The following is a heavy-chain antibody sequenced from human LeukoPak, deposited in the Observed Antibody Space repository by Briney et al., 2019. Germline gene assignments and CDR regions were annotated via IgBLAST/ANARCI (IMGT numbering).Heavy chain of an antibody. CDR3: AKDPNDYVWGSYRPNWFDP. V-gene: IGHV3-23*01. CDR1: GFTFSSYA. J-gene: IGHJ5*02. CDR2: ISGSGGST. D-gene: IGHD3-16*02. Sequence: GGSLRLSCAASGFTFSSYAMSWVRQAPGKGLEWVSAISGSGGSTYYADSVKGRFTISRDNSKNTLYLQMNSLRAEDTAVYYCAKDPNDYVWGSYRPNWFDPWGQGTLVTVSS.